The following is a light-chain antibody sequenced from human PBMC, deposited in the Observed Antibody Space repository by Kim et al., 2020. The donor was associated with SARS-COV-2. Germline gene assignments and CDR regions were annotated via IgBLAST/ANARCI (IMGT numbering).Light chain of an antibody. V-gene: IGLV10-54*01. CDR2: RNN. CDR3: SAWDNSLSAWV. Sequence: QAGLTQPPSVSKGLRQTATLTCTGNSNNVGNQGAAWLQQHQGHPPKLLSYRNNNRPSGISERLSASRSGNTASLTITGLQPEDEADYYCSAWDNSLSAWVVGGGTQLTVL. J-gene: IGLJ3*02. CDR1: SNNVGNQG.